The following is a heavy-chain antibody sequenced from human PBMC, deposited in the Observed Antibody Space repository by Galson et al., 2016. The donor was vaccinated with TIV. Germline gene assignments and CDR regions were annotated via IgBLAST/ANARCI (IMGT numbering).Heavy chain of an antibody. CDR3: ARGETRFGGNAVY. D-gene: IGHD4-23*01. CDR1: GFTFRNYA. J-gene: IGHJ4*02. CDR2: ISFDGGEK. V-gene: IGHV3-30*14. Sequence: SLRLSCAASGFTFRNYAVHWVRQAPGKGLEGVGCISFDGGEKHCPDSAKGRFTISRDNSKNPLDLQINSLRAEDTAVYYCARGETRFGGNAVYWGQGTVVIVSS.